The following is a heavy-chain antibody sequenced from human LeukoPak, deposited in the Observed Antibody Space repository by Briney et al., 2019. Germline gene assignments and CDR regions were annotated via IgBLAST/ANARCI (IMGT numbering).Heavy chain of an antibody. D-gene: IGHD5-12*01. V-gene: IGHV4-39*07. CDR3: ARGGWSGYALDY. Sequence: SETLSLTCTVSGSSISSSNSYWGWIRQPPGKGLEWIGSMYYSGTPYYNPSLKSRVTISLDTSKNQFSLKLSSVTAADTAVYYCARGGWSGYALDYWGQGTLVTVSS. J-gene: IGHJ4*02. CDR1: GSSISSSNSY. CDR2: MYYSGTP.